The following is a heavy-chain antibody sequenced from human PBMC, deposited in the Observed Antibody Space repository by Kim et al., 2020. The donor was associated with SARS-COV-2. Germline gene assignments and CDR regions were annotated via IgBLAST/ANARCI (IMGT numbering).Heavy chain of an antibody. CDR3: AKNSGWYDG. CDR2: SLGSGGFT. CDR1: GFSFSTND. Sequence: GGSLRLSCVASGFSFSTNDMTWVRQAPGKGPEWVATSLGSGGFTHYADSVSGRFTMSRDNSRNALSLQMNSLRVEDTAIYYCAKNSGWYDGWGQGLLVTVSS. D-gene: IGHD6-19*01. V-gene: IGHV3-23*01. J-gene: IGHJ1*01.